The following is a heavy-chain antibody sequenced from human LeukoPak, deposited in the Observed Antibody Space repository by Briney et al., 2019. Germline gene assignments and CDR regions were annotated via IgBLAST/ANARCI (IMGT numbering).Heavy chain of an antibody. CDR2: INSDGSST. Sequence: QPGGSLRLSCAASGFTFSSYWMHWVRQAPGKGLVWVSRINSDGSSTSYADSVKGRFTISRDNAKNTLYLQMNSLRVEDTAVYYCAKRSPLNCSGGSCYSNWFDPWGQGTLVTVSS. V-gene: IGHV3-74*01. CDR3: AKRSPLNCSGGSCYSNWFDP. D-gene: IGHD2-15*01. J-gene: IGHJ5*02. CDR1: GFTFSSYW.